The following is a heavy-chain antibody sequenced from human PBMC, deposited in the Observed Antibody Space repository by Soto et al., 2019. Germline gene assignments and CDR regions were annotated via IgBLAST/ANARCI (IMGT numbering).Heavy chain of an antibody. D-gene: IGHD6-13*01. CDR2: ISGSSDFL. V-gene: IGHV3-21*01. CDR1: GFTFSNSI. J-gene: IGHJ3*02. Sequence: GGSLRLSCAASGFTFSNSIINWVRQAPGQGLEWVSSISGSSDFLYYADSVKGRFTISRDTATNSPYLQMNSLRAEDTAVYYCATSTWYAFDIWGQGTMVTVSS. CDR3: ATSTWYAFDI.